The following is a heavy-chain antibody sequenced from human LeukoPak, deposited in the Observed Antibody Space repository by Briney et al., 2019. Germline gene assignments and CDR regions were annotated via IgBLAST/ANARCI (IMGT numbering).Heavy chain of an antibody. J-gene: IGHJ6*02. V-gene: IGHV3-7*01. D-gene: IGHD3-16*01. CDR3: ARGASPYYYYGMDV. CDR1: GFTFSRSW. CDR2: IKQDGSEK. Sequence: AGGSLRLSCVASGFTFSRSWMSWVRRAPGKGLEWVANIKQDGSEKCYVDSVKGRFTISRDNAKNSLYLQMNSLRAEDTAVYYCARGASPYYYYGMDVWGQGTTVTVSS.